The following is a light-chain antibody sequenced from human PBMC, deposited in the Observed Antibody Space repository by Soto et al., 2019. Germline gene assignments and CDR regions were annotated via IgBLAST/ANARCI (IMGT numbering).Light chain of an antibody. Sequence: DIVMTQSPLSLPVTPGEPASISCRSNQSLTSNGYNCLDWYLQKPGQSPQLLIYLGSNRPSGVPDRFSGSGSGTDFTLNISRVEAEYVGVYYCKPPLHTSSSLGQGTKLESK. CDR1: QSLTSNGYNC. CDR3: KPPLHTSSS. J-gene: IGKJ2*01. V-gene: IGKV2-28*01. CDR2: LGS.